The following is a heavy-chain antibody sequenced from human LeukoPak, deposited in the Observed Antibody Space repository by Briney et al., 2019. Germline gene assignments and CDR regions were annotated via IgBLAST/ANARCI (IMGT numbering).Heavy chain of an antibody. Sequence: GRSLRLSCAASGFTFDDYAMHWVRQAPGKGLEWVSGITWNSGSIGYADSVKGRFTISRDNANNSLYLQMNSLRAEDTAVYYCARHVVAVGFDYWGQGTLVTVSS. J-gene: IGHJ4*02. V-gene: IGHV3-9*01. D-gene: IGHD3-22*01. CDR2: ITWNSGSI. CDR3: ARHVVAVGFDY. CDR1: GFTFDDYA.